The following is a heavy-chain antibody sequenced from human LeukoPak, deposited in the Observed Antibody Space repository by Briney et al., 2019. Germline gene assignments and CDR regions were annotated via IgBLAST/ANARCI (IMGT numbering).Heavy chain of an antibody. CDR3: AREVGDSDSDNWFDP. CDR2: VYYSGST. Sequence: SETLSLTCAVSGGSMRPYYWSWIRQPPGKGLEWIGYVYYSGSTNYNPSLKSRVTISLDTSKNQFSLNLTSVTAADTAVYYCAREVGDSDSDNWFDPWGQGTLVTVSS. D-gene: IGHD2-21*02. V-gene: IGHV4-59*01. CDR1: GGSMRPYY. J-gene: IGHJ5*02.